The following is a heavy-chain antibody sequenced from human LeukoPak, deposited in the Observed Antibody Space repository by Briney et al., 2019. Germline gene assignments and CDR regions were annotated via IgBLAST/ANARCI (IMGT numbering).Heavy chain of an antibody. D-gene: IGHD1-26*01. CDR2: ISSSGRTM. CDR1: GFIFSSYE. J-gene: IGHJ4*02. CDR3: ARDNYSGSRYFDH. V-gene: IGHV3-48*03. Sequence: GGSLRLSCAASGFIFSSYEMSWVRQAPGKVLEWVSYISSSGRTMYYADSVKGRFTVSKDNAKNSLYLQMNSLRAEDTAIYYCARDNYSGSRYFDHWGQGTLVTVSS.